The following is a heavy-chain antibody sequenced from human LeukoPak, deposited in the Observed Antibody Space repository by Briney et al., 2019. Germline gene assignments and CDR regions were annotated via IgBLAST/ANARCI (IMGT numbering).Heavy chain of an antibody. D-gene: IGHD2-2*01. CDR1: GFTFSSYS. CDR3: ARAVVPAATPSWFDP. Sequence: PGGSPRLSCAASGFTFSSYSMNWVRQAPGKGLEWVSSISSSSSYIYYADSVKGRFTISRDNAKNSLYLQMNSLRAEDTAVYYCARAVVPAATPSWFDPWGQGTLVTVSS. V-gene: IGHV3-21*01. J-gene: IGHJ5*02. CDR2: ISSSSSYI.